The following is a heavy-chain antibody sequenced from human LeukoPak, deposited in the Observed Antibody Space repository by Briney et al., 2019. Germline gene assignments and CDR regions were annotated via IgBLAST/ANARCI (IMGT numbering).Heavy chain of an antibody. Sequence: NTGGSLRLSCAASGFTFSDPYMDWVRQAPGKGLEWVSSISSGSSSIYYADSVKGRFTISRDNAKNSLYLQMNSLRAEDTAVYYCARDVGWELDYWGQGTLVTVSS. CDR2: ISSGSSSI. V-gene: IGHV3-69-1*01. J-gene: IGHJ4*02. CDR3: ARDVGWELDY. D-gene: IGHD1-26*01. CDR1: GFTFSDPY.